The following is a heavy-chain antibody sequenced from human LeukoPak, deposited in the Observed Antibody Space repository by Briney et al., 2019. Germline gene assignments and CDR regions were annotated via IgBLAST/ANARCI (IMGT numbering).Heavy chain of an antibody. V-gene: IGHV4-39*01. CDR2: IYYSEST. CDR1: GGSSSSSSYY. Sequence: SETLSLTCTVSGGSSSSSSYYWGRLRQPPGKGLEWIGSIYYSESTYYNPSLKSRVTISVDTSKNQFSLKLSSVTAADTAVYYCARHSSLPLYHGIAAAFKVGPSTADYWGQGTLVTVSS. J-gene: IGHJ4*02. D-gene: IGHD6-13*01. CDR3: ARHSSLPLYHGIAAAFKVGPSTADY.